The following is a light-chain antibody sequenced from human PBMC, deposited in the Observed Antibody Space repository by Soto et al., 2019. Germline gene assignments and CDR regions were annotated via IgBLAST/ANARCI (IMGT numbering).Light chain of an antibody. CDR3: QQNGSSGT. V-gene: IGKV3-20*01. CDR1: QSVSNNF. Sequence: EIGMTQSPATLSVSPGERATLSCRASQSVSNNFSAWYQQKPGQAPRLLIDGASNRATGIPDRFSGSGSGTDFTLTIRRLEPEDFAVYYCQQNGSSGTFGQGTKVDIK. J-gene: IGKJ1*01. CDR2: GAS.